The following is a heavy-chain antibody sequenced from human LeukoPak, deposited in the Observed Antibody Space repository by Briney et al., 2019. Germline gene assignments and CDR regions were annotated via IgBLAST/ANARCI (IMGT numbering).Heavy chain of an antibody. J-gene: IGHJ4*02. CDR2: ITSSSSYI. CDR1: GFTFITYS. Sequence: PGGSLRLSCAASGFTFITYSMNWVRQAPGKGLEWVSSITSSSSYIYYADSVKGRFTFSIDNAKNSLYLQMNSLRAEDTAVYYCARGGHAYYDSSGYRHYFDYWGQGTLVTVSS. V-gene: IGHV3-21*01. D-gene: IGHD3-22*01. CDR3: ARGGHAYYDSSGYRHYFDY.